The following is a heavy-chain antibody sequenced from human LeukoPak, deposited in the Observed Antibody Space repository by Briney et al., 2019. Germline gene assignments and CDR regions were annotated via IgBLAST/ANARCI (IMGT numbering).Heavy chain of an antibody. J-gene: IGHJ4*02. CDR2: IRYDGSNK. D-gene: IGHD5-18*01. V-gene: IGHV3-30*02. Sequence: GGSLRLSCAASGFTFSSYGMHWVRQAPGKGLEWVAFIRYDGSNKYYADSVKGRFTISRDNSKNTLYLQMNSLRAEGTAVYYCAKAGYSYGYLDYWGQGTLVTVSS. CDR3: AKAGYSYGYLDY. CDR1: GFTFSSYG.